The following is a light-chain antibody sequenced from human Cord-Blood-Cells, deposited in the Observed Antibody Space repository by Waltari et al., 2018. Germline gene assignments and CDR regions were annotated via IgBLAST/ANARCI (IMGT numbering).Light chain of an antibody. V-gene: IGLV2-18*02. CDR3: SSYTSSSTVV. CDR1: SSDVGSYNR. Sequence: QSALTQPPSVSGSPGQSVTISCTGTSSDVGSYNRVSWYQQPPGTAPKLMIYEVNNRPQGVPDRFSGSKSGNTASLTISGIQAEDEADYYCSSYTSSSTVVFGGGTKLTVL. J-gene: IGLJ2*01. CDR2: EVN.